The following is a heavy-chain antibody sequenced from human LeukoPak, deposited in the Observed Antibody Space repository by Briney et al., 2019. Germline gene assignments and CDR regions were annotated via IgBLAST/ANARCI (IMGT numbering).Heavy chain of an antibody. CDR2: IYYSGST. Sequence: PSETLSLTCTVSDYSIRSGYYWGWIRQPPGKGLQWIGSIYYSGSTYYNPSLKSRVTISLDTSKNQFSLKLSSVTAADTAVYYCARDLYSSKTNDAFVIWGQGTMVTVSS. CDR3: ARDLYSSKTNDAFVI. CDR1: DYSIRSGYY. V-gene: IGHV4-38-2*02. J-gene: IGHJ3*02. D-gene: IGHD6-13*01.